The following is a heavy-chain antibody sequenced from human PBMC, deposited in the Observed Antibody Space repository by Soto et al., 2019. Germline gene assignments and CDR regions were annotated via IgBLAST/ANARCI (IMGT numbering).Heavy chain of an antibody. J-gene: IGHJ5*02. Sequence: QVQLVESGGGVVQPGRSLRLSCAASGFTFSSYGMHWVRQAPGKGLEWVAVIWYDGSNKYYADSVKGRFTISRDNSKNTLYLQMNSLRAEDTAVYYCARDRSYGSGRYFPTWGQGTLVTVSS. CDR3: ARDRSYGSGRYFPT. CDR1: GFTFSSYG. D-gene: IGHD3-10*01. V-gene: IGHV3-33*01. CDR2: IWYDGSNK.